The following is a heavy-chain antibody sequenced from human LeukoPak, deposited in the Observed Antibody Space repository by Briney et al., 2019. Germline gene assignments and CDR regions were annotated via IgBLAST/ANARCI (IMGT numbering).Heavy chain of an antibody. V-gene: IGHV4-34*01. CDR2: INHSGST. CDR3: ARARRVLRYFDWLSAPFDY. J-gene: IGHJ4*02. Sequence: SETLSLTCAVYGGSFSGYYWSWIRQPPGKGLEWSGEINHSGSTNYNPSLKSRVTISVDTSKNQFSLKLSSVTAADTAVYYCARARRVLRYFDWLSAPFDYWGQGTLVTVSS. D-gene: IGHD3-9*01. CDR1: GGSFSGYY.